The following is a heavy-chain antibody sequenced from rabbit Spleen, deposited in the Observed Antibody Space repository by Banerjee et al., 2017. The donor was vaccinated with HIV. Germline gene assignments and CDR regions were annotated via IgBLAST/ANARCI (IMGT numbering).Heavy chain of an antibody. J-gene: IGHJ4*01. CDR3: ARGSAAMTMLITGFCLSL. V-gene: IGHV1S45*01. CDR1: GFSFSDRDV. D-gene: IGHD2-1*01. Sequence: QEELEESGGGLGKPEGSLTLTCKASGFSFSDRDVMSWVRQAPGKGLEWIASINTATGKPVYASWAKGRFTISTTSTTTVTLQMPSLTIANTAAYFCARGSAAMTMLITGFCLSLWGPGTLVTVS. CDR2: INTATGKP.